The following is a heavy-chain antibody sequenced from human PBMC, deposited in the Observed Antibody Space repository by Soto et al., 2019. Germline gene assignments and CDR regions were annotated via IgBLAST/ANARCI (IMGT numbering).Heavy chain of an antibody. CDR3: AINLRFFELQGY. D-gene: IGHD3-3*01. V-gene: IGHV4-34*01. J-gene: IGHJ4*02. Sequence: SETLSLTCAVYGGSFSGYYWSWIRQPPGKGLEWIGEINHSGSTNYNPSLKSRVTISVDTSKNQFSLKLSSVTAADTAVYYCAINLRFFELQGYWGQGTQVTVSS. CDR1: GGSFSGYY. CDR2: INHSGST.